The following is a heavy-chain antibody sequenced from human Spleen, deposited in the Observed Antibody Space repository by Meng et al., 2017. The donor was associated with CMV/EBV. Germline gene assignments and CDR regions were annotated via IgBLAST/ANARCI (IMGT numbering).Heavy chain of an antibody. CDR3: ARDQSGIGGPYSYNGMDV. D-gene: IGHD3-10*01. Sequence: SETLSLTCAVYGGSFSGYYWSWIRQPPGKGLEWIGYIYYTGSTNYNPSLKSRVTISVDTSKNQFSLKVTSVTAADTAVYYCARDQSGIGGPYSYNGMDVWGQGTTVTVSS. CDR2: IYYTGST. CDR1: GGSFSGYY. V-gene: IGHV4-59*01. J-gene: IGHJ6*02.